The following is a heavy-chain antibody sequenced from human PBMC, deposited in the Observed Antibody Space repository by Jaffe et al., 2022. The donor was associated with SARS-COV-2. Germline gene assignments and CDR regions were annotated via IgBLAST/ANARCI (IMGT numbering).Heavy chain of an antibody. CDR1: GGSISSSSYY. V-gene: IGHV4-39*01. D-gene: IGHD5-12*01. J-gene: IGHJ3*02. CDR3: ARHLLRDFYSGYGGAFDI. CDR2: IYYSGST. Sequence: QLQLQESGPGLVKPSETLSLTCTVSGGSISSSSYYWGWIRQPPGKGLEWIGSIYYSGSTYYNPSLKSRVTISVDTSKNQFSLKLSSVTAADTAVYYCARHLLRDFYSGYGGAFDIWGQGTMVTVSS.